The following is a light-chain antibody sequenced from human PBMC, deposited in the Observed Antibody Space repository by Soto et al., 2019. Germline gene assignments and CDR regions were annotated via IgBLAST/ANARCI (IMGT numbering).Light chain of an antibody. Sequence: HSVLTQPASVSGSPGQSITISCTGTSSDVGGYDYVSWYQLHPGKAPKLIVFEVSNRPSGVSYRFSGSKSGNTASLTISGLQAEDEADYFCSSYSISTAYLFGTGTKVTVL. J-gene: IGLJ1*01. CDR3: SSYSISTAYL. CDR1: SSDVGGYDY. CDR2: EVS. V-gene: IGLV2-14*01.